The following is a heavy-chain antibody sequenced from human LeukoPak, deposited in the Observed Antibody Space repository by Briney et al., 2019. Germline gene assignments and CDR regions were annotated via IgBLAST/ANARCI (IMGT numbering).Heavy chain of an antibody. CDR2: ISGSGGGT. J-gene: IGHJ4*02. CDR3: GKLFYSSGMYHFDY. D-gene: IGHD3-10*01. V-gene: IGHV3-23*01. CDR1: GFTFSSSA. Sequence: GSLRLSCATSGFTFSSSAMSWVRQPPGKGLAWVSTISGSGGGTYYADSVKGRFTISRDNPKNTLYLQMNSLRAEDTAVFYCGKLFYSSGMYHFDYWGQGTLVTVSS.